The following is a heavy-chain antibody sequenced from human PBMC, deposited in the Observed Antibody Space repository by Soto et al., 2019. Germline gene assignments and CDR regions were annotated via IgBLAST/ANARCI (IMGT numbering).Heavy chain of an antibody. D-gene: IGHD3-16*02. V-gene: IGHV2-5*01. CDR1: GFSLSTGGVG. Sequence: QITLKESGPTLVKPTQTLTLTCTFSGFSLSTGGVGVGWIRQPPGKALEWLADIFWNNDERYSPSLKSRLTSTKAASKNQVVPTMTNMDPVDTAKSYCAHSGKLYVHVWGTYRSTPWYLDYWGQGVMITVSS. CDR2: IFWNNDE. J-gene: IGHJ4*02. CDR3: AHSGKLYVHVWGTYRSTPWYLDY.